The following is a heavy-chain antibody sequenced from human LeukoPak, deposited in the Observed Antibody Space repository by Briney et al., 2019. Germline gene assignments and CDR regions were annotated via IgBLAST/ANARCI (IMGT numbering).Heavy chain of an antibody. V-gene: IGHV1-18*01. D-gene: IGHD3-9*01. CDR3: ARGSSAGYIFDY. J-gene: IGHJ4*02. CDR1: GYTFTSYG. Sequence: ATVKVSCKASGYTFTSYGISWVRQAPGQGLEWMGWISAYNGNTNYAQKLQGRVTMTTDTSTSAAYMELRSLRADDTAVYYCARGSSAGYIFDYWGQGTLVTVSS. CDR2: ISAYNGNT.